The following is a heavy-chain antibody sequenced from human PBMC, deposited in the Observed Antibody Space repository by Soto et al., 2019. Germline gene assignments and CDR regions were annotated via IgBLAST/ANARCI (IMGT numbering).Heavy chain of an antibody. D-gene: IGHD3-10*01. Sequence: SXIMSLTCPVAGGSVSSDMYYWPWTRPPAGKGLEWIWYIYYSVRTNYNPSLKSRLTISVDTSKNHFSLKLTSVTAADTAVYYCARYRRGLYGSGSYHYYFDYWGQGTLVTVSS. CDR1: GGSVSSDMYY. J-gene: IGHJ4*02. V-gene: IGHV4-61*03. CDR3: ARYRRGLYGSGSYHYYFDY. CDR2: IYYSVRT.